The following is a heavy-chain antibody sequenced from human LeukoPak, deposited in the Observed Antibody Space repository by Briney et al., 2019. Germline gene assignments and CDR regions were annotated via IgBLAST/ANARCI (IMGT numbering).Heavy chain of an antibody. CDR3: ARDADSSSPDYFDY. J-gene: IGHJ4*02. CDR1: GYTFTSYD. Sequence: ASVKVSCKASGYTFTSYDISWVRQAPGQGLEWMGWISTYNDNTNYAQNLQGRVTLTTDTSTSTAYMELRNLRSDDTAVYYCARDADSSSPDYFDYWGQGTLVTVSS. V-gene: IGHV1-18*01. D-gene: IGHD6-6*01. CDR2: ISTYNDNT.